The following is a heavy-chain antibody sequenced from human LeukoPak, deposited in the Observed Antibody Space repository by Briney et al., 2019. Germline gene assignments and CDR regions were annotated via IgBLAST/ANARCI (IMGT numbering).Heavy chain of an antibody. CDR1: GYTFTSYG. CDR3: ARGPNHYGSGSRDDY. Sequence: ASVKVSCKASGYTFTSYGISWVRQAPGQGLEWMGWISAYNGNTNYAQKLQGRVTMTTDTSTSTAYMELRSLRSDDTAVYYCARGPNHYGSGSRDDYWGQGTLVTVSS. V-gene: IGHV1-18*01. D-gene: IGHD3-10*01. CDR2: ISAYNGNT. J-gene: IGHJ4*02.